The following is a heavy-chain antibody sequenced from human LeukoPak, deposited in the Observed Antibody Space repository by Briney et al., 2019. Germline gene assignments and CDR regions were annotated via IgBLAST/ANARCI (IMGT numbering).Heavy chain of an antibody. Sequence: SETLSLTCAVYGGSFSGYYWSWIRQPPGKGLEWIGEINHSGSTNYNPSLKSRVTISVDTSKNQFSLKLSSVTAADTAVYYCAGDPPRDWLSGLYYYYGMDVWGQGTTVTVSS. CDR3: AGDPPRDWLSGLYYYYGMDV. V-gene: IGHV4-34*01. D-gene: IGHD3/OR15-3a*01. J-gene: IGHJ6*02. CDR1: GGSFSGYY. CDR2: INHSGST.